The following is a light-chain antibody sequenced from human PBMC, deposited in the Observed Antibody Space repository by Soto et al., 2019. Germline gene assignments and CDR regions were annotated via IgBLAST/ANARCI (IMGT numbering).Light chain of an antibody. CDR3: QQYNNWPWT. Sequence: IILTQSPDTLSLSPGERATLSCRASQTVSSNYLAWCQQRPGQAPRLLIYGASTRATGIPARFSGSGSGTEFTLTISSLQSEDFAVYYCQQYNNWPWTFGQGTKVDIK. CDR1: QTVSSN. V-gene: IGKV3-15*01. CDR2: GAS. J-gene: IGKJ1*01.